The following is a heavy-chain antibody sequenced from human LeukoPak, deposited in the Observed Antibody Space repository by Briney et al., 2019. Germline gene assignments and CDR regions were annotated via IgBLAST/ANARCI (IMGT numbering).Heavy chain of an antibody. V-gene: IGHV4-34*01. CDR2: INHSGST. CDR1: GGPFGVYY. CDR3: AGPGAGDLDY. Sequence: SETLSLTCAVYGGPFGVYYWSWVRQPPGKGLEWIGEINHSGSTNYNPSLKSRITISVDTSKNHFSLKLSSVTAADTAVYYCAGPGAGDLDYWGQGTLVTVSS. D-gene: IGHD3-10*01. J-gene: IGHJ4*02.